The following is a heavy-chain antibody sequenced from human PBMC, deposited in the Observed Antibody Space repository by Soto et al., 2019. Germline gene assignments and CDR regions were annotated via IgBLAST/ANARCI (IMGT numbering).Heavy chain of an antibody. CDR3: ASGILLWFGELLSLGGYYYGMDA. V-gene: IGHV1-8*01. Sequence: ASVKVSCKASGYTFTSYDINWVRQATGQGLEWMGWMNPNSGNTGYAQKFQGRVTMTRNTSISTAYMELSSLRSEDTAVYYCASGILLWFGELLSLGGYYYGMDAWGQGTTVTVSS. CDR1: GYTFTSYD. J-gene: IGHJ6*02. CDR2: MNPNSGNT. D-gene: IGHD3-10*01.